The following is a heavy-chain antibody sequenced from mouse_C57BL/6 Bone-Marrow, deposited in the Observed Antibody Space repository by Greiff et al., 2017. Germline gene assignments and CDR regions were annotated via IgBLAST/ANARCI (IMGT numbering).Heavy chain of an antibody. D-gene: IGHD2-1*01. Sequence: EVQLVESGGGLVKPGGSVKLSCAASGFTFSDYGMHWVRQAPEKGLEWVAYISSGSSTIYYADTVKGGFTISRDNAKNTLFLQMTSLRSEDTAMYYCARGGNYLFAYWGQGTLVTVSA. CDR3: ARGGNYLFAY. CDR1: GFTFSDYG. V-gene: IGHV5-17*01. CDR2: ISSGSSTI. J-gene: IGHJ3*01.